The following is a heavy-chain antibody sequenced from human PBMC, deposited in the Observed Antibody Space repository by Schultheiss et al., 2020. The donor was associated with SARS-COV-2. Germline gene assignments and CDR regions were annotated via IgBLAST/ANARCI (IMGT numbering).Heavy chain of an antibody. V-gene: IGHV3-30*18. CDR2: ISYDGSNK. Sequence: GGSLRLSCAASGFTFSSYGMHWVRQAPGKGLEWVAVISYDGSNKYYADSVKGRFTISRDNSKNTLYLQMNSLRAEDTAVYYCAKDFGVGATLMDYWGQGTLDTVSS. CDR3: AKDFGVGATLMDY. CDR1: GFTFSSYG. J-gene: IGHJ4*02. D-gene: IGHD1-26*01.